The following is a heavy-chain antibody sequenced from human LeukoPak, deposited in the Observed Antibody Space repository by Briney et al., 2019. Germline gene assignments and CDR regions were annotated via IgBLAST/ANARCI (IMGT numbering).Heavy chain of an antibody. V-gene: IGHV3-7*01. CDR2: IKQDGSEK. CDR1: GFTFSSYW. J-gene: IGHJ3*02. D-gene: IGHD3-10*01. Sequence: GGSLRLSCAASGFTFSSYWMSWVRQAPGKGLEWVANIKQDGSEKYYVDSVKGRFTISRDNAKNSLYLQMNSLRAEDTAVYYCARFGSGSYYLRDDAFDIWGQGTMVTVSS. CDR3: ARFGSGSYYLRDDAFDI.